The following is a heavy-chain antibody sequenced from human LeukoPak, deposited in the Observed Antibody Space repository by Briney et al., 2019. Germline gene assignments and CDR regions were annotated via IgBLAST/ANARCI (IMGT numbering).Heavy chain of an antibody. CDR2: INHSGST. V-gene: IGHV4-34*01. CDR3: ARVGRHDI. D-gene: IGHD1-14*01. J-gene: IGHJ3*02. CDR1: GGSFSGYY. Sequence: SETLSLTCAVYGGSFSGYYWSWIRQPPGKGLEWIGEINHSGSTNYNPSLKRRVTISLDTSKKQFSLRLSSVTAADTAVYSCARVGRHDIWGQGTMVTVSS.